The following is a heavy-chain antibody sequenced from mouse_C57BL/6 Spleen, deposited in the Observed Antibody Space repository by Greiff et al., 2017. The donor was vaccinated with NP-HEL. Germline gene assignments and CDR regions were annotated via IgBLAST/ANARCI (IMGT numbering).Heavy chain of an antibody. J-gene: IGHJ1*03. CDR1: GFSLTSYG. V-gene: IGHV2-5*01. CDR2: IWRGGST. D-gene: IGHD1-1*01. CDR3: AKNYYGSSPGWYFDV. Sequence: VQLQQSGPGLVQPSQSLSITCTVSGFSLTSYGVHWVRQSPGKGLEWLGVIWRGGSTDYNAAFMSRLSITKDNSKSQVFLKMNSLQADDTAIYYCAKNYYGSSPGWYFDVWGTGTTVTVSS.